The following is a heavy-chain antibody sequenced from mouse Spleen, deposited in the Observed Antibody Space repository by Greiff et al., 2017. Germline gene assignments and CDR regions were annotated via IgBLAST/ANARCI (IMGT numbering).Heavy chain of an antibody. CDR2: IYWDDDK. J-gene: IGHJ2*01. Sequence: QVTLKVSGPGILQPSQTLSLTCSFSGYSLSTSGMGVIWLRQPSGQGLEWLAHIYWDDDKRYNPSLKSRLTISKDTSRNQVFLKITSVDTADTATYYCARSDNWDSFDYWGQGTTLTVSS. CDR1: GYSLSTSGMG. D-gene: IGHD4-1*01. V-gene: IGHV8-12*01. CDR3: ARSDNWDSFDY.